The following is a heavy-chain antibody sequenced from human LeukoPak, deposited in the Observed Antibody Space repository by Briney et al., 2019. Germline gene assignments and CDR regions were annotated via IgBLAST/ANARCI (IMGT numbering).Heavy chain of an antibody. D-gene: IGHD6-6*01. J-gene: IGHJ4*02. CDR2: VYSGGET. Sequence: GGSLRLSCAASGFTVSSGYITWVRQAPGKGLEWVSVVYSGGETYYAESVKGRFTVSRDNSKNTVYLQMNSLRAEDTAVYFCARGGIAARPSDSWGQGTLVTVSS. CDR1: GFTVSSGY. CDR3: ARGGIAARPSDS. V-gene: IGHV3-66*01.